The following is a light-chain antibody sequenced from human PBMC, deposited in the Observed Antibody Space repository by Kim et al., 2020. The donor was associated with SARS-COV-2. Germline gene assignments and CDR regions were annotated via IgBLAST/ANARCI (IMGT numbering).Light chain of an antibody. CDR2: ANS. Sequence: QRVTISGIGSRSNIGAYDVHWYQLLPGAAPRFLIYANSNRPSGVPDRFSASKSDTSASLVITGLQAEDEGYYYCQSYDNTLSGHYVFGTGTKVTVL. CDR1: RSNIGAYD. CDR3: QSYDNTLSGHYV. V-gene: IGLV1-40*01. J-gene: IGLJ1*01.